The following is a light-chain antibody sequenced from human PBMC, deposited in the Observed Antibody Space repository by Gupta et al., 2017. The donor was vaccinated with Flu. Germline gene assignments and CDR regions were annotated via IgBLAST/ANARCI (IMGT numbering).Light chain of an antibody. J-gene: IGKJ1*01. CDR2: DAS. CDR3: QQRSNWPWT. CDR1: QSVSTY. V-gene: IGKV3-11*01. Sequence: PATLSLSPEERATLSCRASQSVSTYLAWYQQKPGQAPRLLIYDASNRATGIPARFSGSGSGTDFTLTISSLEPEDFAVYYCQQRSNWPWTFGQGTKVEIK.